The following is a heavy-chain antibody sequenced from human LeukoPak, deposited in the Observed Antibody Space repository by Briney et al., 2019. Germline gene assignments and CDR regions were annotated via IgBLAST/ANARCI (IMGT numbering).Heavy chain of an antibody. J-gene: IGHJ4*02. CDR2: ITSSSSAT. Sequence: GGSLRLSCAASGFKFGSFSMGWVRQAPGKGLEWLSYITSSSSATYHADSLMGRFTISRDNAKNSLYLQINSLRVDDTAVYYCARAIASYGDSAFWGQGTLVTVSS. CDR3: ARAIASYGDSAF. D-gene: IGHD5-18*01. CDR1: GFKFGSFS. V-gene: IGHV3-48*04.